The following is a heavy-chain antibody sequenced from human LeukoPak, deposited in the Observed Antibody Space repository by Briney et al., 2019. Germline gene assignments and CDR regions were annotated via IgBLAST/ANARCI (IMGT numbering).Heavy chain of an antibody. D-gene: IGHD3-10*01. J-gene: IGHJ4*02. CDR3: ARDWAYGSGSYRGY. CDR1: GLTVSSSY. Sequence: GGSLRLSCAASGLTVSSSYMSWVRQAPGKGLEWVSVIYSGGSTYYADSVKGRFTISRDNSKNTLYLQMNSLRAEDTAVYYCARDWAYGSGSYRGYWGQGTLVTVSS. CDR2: IYSGGST. V-gene: IGHV3-53*01.